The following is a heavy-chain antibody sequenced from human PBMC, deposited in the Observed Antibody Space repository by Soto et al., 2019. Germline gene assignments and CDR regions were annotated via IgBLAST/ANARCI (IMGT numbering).Heavy chain of an antibody. CDR2: IYHSGST. CDR1: GGSISSGGYS. CDR3: ASGPLAYCGGDCYPPSFDY. J-gene: IGHJ4*02. V-gene: IGHV4-30-2*01. Sequence: SETLSLTCAGSGGSISSGGYSWSWIRQPPGKGLEWIGYIYHSGSTYYNPSLKSLVTISVDRSKNQFSLKLSSVTAADTAVYYCASGPLAYCGGDCYPPSFDYRGQGTPVTVSS. D-gene: IGHD2-21*02.